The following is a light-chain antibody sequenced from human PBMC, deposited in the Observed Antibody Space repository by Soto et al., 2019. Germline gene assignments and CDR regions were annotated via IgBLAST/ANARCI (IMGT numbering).Light chain of an antibody. J-gene: IGLJ3*02. CDR2: EVS. V-gene: IGLV2-14*01. CDR3: TSFTTNSIWV. CDR1: SSDIGVYNY. Sequence: QSVLTQPASVSGSPGQSITISCTGTSSDIGVYNYVSWYQQHPGKAPKLMICEVSNRPSGVSSRFSGSKSGNTASLTISGLRAEDEADYYCTSFTTNSIWVFGGGTKLTVL.